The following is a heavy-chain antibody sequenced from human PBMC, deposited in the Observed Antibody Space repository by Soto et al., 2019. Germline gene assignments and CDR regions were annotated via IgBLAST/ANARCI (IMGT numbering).Heavy chain of an antibody. CDR1: GFTFGSYA. CDR2: ISYDGSNK. J-gene: IGHJ6*02. CDR3: ARDFYDILTGTTGRGDYYYYGMDV. D-gene: IGHD3-9*01. V-gene: IGHV3-30-3*01. Sequence: QVQLVESGGGVVQPGRSLRLSCAASGFTFGSYAMHWVRQAPGKGLEWVAVISYDGSNKYYADSVKGRFTISRDNSKNTLYLQMNSLRAEDAAVYYCARDFYDILTGTTGRGDYYYYGMDVWGQGTTVTVSS.